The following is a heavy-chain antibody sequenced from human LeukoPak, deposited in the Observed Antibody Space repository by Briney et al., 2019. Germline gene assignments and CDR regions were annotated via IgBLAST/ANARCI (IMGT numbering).Heavy chain of an antibody. V-gene: IGHV4-39*07. CDR3: AGGSITIFGESAFDI. J-gene: IGHJ3*02. Sequence: PSETLSLTCTVSGGSIISNSYYWGWIRQPPGKGLEWIGSIYHTGYTYYNSSLQSRAIISVDTSKNQFSLKLSSVTAADTAVYYCAGGSITIFGESAFDIWGQGTMVTVSS. D-gene: IGHD3-3*01. CDR1: GGSIISNSYY. CDR2: IYHTGYT.